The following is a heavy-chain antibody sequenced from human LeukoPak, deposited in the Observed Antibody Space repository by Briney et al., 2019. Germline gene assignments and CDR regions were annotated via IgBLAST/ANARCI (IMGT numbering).Heavy chain of an antibody. D-gene: IGHD1-14*01. Sequence: ASVKVSCQASGYSFSGYALSWLRQAPGQGLEWMGWINGHNGNTKYAQNFQGRVTMTRDKSTSTAYMELRSLRPDDTAVYYCARDSTVPEAFDYWGQGTLVTVSS. CDR1: GYSFSGYA. J-gene: IGHJ4*02. CDR3: ARDSTVPEAFDY. CDR2: INGHNGNT. V-gene: IGHV1-18*01.